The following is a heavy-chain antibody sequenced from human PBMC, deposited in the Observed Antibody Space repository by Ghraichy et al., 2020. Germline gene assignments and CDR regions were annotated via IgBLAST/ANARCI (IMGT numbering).Heavy chain of an antibody. CDR1: GGSISSGGYY. D-gene: IGHD3-3*01. V-gene: IGHV4-31*03. Sequence: SETLSLTCTVSGGSISSGGYYWSWIRQHPGKGLEWIGYISYSGNTYYNPSLQSRVTISVDTSKNQFSLKLSSVTAAGTAVYYCASSRTWNYGMDVWGQGTTVTVSS. CDR3: ASSRTWNYGMDV. J-gene: IGHJ6*02. CDR2: ISYSGNT.